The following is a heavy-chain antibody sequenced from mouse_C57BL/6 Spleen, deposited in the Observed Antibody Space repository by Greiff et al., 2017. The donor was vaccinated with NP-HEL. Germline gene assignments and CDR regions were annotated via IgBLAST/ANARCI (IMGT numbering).Heavy chain of an antibody. CDR2: INPYNGDT. V-gene: IGHV1-20*01. CDR1: GYSFTGYF. Sequence: EVQLQQSGPELVKPGDSVKISCKASGYSFTGYFMNWVMQSHGKSLEWIGRINPYNGDTFYNQKFKGKATLTVDKSSSTAHMELRSLTSENSAVYYCARDSTVVATRYFDVWGTGTTVTVSS. J-gene: IGHJ1*03. D-gene: IGHD1-1*01. CDR3: ARDSTVVATRYFDV.